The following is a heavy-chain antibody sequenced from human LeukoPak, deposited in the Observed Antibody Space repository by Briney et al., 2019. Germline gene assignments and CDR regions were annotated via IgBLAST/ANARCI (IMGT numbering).Heavy chain of an antibody. CDR2: INDSGST. V-gene: IGHV4-34*01. D-gene: IGHD3-16*02. J-gene: IGHJ4*02. CDR1: GGSFSGYY. Sequence: SETLSLTCAVYGGSFSGYYWSWIRQPPGKGLEWIGEINDSGSTNYNPALKSRVTISVDTSKNQFSLKLSSVTAADTAVYYCARGRVWGSYRPSYYFDYWGQGTLVTVSS. CDR3: ARGRVWGSYRPSYYFDY.